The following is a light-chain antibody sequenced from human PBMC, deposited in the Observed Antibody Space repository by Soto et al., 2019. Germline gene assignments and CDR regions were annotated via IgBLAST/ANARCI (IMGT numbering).Light chain of an antibody. Sequence: DIQMTQSPSTLSASVGDRVTITCRTSQSVSNWLAWYQQKPGKAPNLLIYDASNLESGVPSRFSGSGSGTEFTLTISSLQPDDFATYYCQQYDTYSPDFGPGTTVDIK. J-gene: IGKJ3*01. CDR2: DAS. V-gene: IGKV1-5*01. CDR3: QQYDTYSPD. CDR1: QSVSNW.